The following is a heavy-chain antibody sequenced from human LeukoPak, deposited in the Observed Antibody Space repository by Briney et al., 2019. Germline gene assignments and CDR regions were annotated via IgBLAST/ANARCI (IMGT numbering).Heavy chain of an antibody. Sequence: GGSLRLSCAASGLTFSSYGMHWVRQAPGKGLEWVANIKQDGSEKYYVDSVKGRFTISRDNAKNSLYLQMNSLRAEDTAVYYCARESRNWFDPWGQGTLVTASS. V-gene: IGHV3-7*01. D-gene: IGHD5/OR15-5a*01. CDR3: ARESRNWFDP. CDR2: IKQDGSEK. CDR1: GLTFSSYG. J-gene: IGHJ5*02.